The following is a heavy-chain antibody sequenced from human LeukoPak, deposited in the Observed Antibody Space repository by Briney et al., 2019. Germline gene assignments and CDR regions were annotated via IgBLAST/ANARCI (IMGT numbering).Heavy chain of an antibody. Sequence: PETLSLTCTVSGGSISSYYWSWIRQPPGKGLEWIGYVDHTGSTNFNPSLNGRVSISRDTTKNLFSLRLRSVTAADTAVYFCARGRVSSSTWYSTYYYYFYMDVWGKGTTVTVSS. CDR1: GGSISSYY. D-gene: IGHD1-1*01. V-gene: IGHV4-59*01. J-gene: IGHJ6*03. CDR3: ARGRVSSSTWYSTYYYYFYMDV. CDR2: VDHTGST.